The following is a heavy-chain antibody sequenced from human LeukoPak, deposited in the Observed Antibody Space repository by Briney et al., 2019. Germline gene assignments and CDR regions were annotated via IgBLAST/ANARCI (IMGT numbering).Heavy chain of an antibody. CDR2: ISYDGSNK. V-gene: IGHV3-30*04. Sequence: PGRSLRLSCAASGFTFSSYAMHWVRQAPGKGLEGVAVISYDGSNKYYADSVKGRFTISRDNSKNTLYLQMNSLRAEDTAVYYCASEPYSSGYPDYWGQGTLVTVSS. CDR1: GFTFSSYA. D-gene: IGHD6-19*01. J-gene: IGHJ4*02. CDR3: ASEPYSSGYPDY.